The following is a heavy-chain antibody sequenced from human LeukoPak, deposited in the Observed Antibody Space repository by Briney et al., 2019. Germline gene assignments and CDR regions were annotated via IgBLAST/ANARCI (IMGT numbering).Heavy chain of an antibody. V-gene: IGHV3-30*02. CDR2: IRYDGSNK. CDR1: GFTFSSYG. D-gene: IGHD3-16*01. Sequence: GGSLRLSCAASGFTFSSYGMYWVRQAPGKGLEWVAFIRYDGSNKYYADSVKGRFTISRDNSKNTLYLQMNSSRAEDTAVYYCAKDAWGGKHFDYWGQGTLVTVSS. J-gene: IGHJ4*02. CDR3: AKDAWGGKHFDY.